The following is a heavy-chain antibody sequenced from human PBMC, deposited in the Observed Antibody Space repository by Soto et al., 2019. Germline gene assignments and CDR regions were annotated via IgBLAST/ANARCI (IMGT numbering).Heavy chain of an antibody. V-gene: IGHV3-15*01. CDR3: ATGGYFLDY. CDR2: IKSKVDGGTT. CDR1: GFTFSNAW. Sequence: VQLVESGGGLVKPGGSLRLSCAGAGFTFSNAWMNWVRQAPGKGLEWLGRIKSKVDGGTTDYASPVKGRFTISRDDSRNTVYLQMNSLKTEDTAVYYCATGGYFLDYWGQGTLVTVSS. J-gene: IGHJ4*02. D-gene: IGHD1-26*01.